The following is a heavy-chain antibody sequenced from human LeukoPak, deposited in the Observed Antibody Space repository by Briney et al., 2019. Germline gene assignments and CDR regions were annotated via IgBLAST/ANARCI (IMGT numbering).Heavy chain of an antibody. CDR2: ISGSGGST. D-gene: IGHD2-15*01. Sequence: PGGSLRLSCAASGFTFSSYGMSWVRQAPGKGLEWVSAISGSGGSTYYADSVKGRFTISRDNAKNSLYLQMNSLRAEDTAVYYCARVKRYCSGGSCYSGRFDPWGQGTLVTVSS. CDR3: ARVKRYCSGGSCYSGRFDP. J-gene: IGHJ5*02. CDR1: GFTFSSYG. V-gene: IGHV3-23*01.